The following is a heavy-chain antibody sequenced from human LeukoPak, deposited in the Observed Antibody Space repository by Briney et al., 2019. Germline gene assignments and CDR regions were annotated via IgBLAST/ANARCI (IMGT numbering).Heavy chain of an antibody. D-gene: IGHD3-22*01. Sequence: GASVKVSCKASGYTFTSYDINWVRQATGQGLEWMGWMNPSSGNTGYAQKFQGRVTMTRNTSISTAYMELSSLRSEDTAVYYCACSSAYYYDSSGGAFDIWGQGTMVTVSS. V-gene: IGHV1-8*01. J-gene: IGHJ3*02. CDR1: GYTFTSYD. CDR2: MNPSSGNT. CDR3: ACSSAYYYDSSGGAFDI.